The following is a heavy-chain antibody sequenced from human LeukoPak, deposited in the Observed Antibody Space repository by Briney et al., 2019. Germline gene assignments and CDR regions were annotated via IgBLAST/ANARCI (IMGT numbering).Heavy chain of an antibody. Sequence: PGRSLRLSCAASGFTFSSYAMSWVRQAPGKGLEWVSAISGSGGSTYYADSVKGRFTISRDNSKNTLYLQMNSLRAEDTAVYYCAKDRGGEYNWNSCDYWGQGTLVTVSS. CDR1: GFTFSSYA. J-gene: IGHJ4*02. V-gene: IGHV3-23*01. D-gene: IGHD1-7*01. CDR3: AKDRGGEYNWNSCDY. CDR2: ISGSGGST.